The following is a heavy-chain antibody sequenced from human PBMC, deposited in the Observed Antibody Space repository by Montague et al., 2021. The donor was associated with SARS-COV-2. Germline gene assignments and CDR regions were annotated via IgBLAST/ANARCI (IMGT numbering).Heavy chain of an antibody. J-gene: IGHJ5*02. CDR2: ISYSGST. D-gene: IGHD3-10*01. CDR3: ARLWDFYGWGSYKNSWFDP. V-gene: IGHV4-39*02. Sequence: SETLSLTCTVSAGSISTNSYYWAWIRQPPGKGLEWIGSISYSGSTYFNPSLESRLTMSVDTSKNHFSLKLSSVTAADTAVYYCARLWDFYGWGSYKNSWFDPWGQGTRVTVSS. CDR1: AGSISTNSYY.